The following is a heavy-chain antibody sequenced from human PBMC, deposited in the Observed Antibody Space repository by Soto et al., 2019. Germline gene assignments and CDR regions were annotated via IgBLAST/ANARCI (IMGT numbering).Heavy chain of an antibody. D-gene: IGHD3-16*02. CDR2: IKSKTDGGTT. J-gene: IGHJ4*02. CDR1: GFTFSNAW. CDR3: TGESWGSYRYPFDY. Sequence: EVQLVESGGGLVKPGGSLRLSCAASGFTFSNAWMSWVRQAPGKGLEWVGRIKSKTDGGTTDYAAPVKGRFTISRDDSKNTLYLQMNSLKTEDTAVYYCTGESWGSYRYPFDYWGQGTLVTVSS. V-gene: IGHV3-15*01.